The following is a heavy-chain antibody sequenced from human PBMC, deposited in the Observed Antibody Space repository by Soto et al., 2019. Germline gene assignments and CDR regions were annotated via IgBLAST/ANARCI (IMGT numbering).Heavy chain of an antibody. J-gene: IGHJ3*02. V-gene: IGHV5-51*01. CDR1: GYSFSTYY. CDR2: IYPGDSDT. CDR3: ARGQTVGRTVGAFDI. D-gene: IGHD1-26*01. Sequence: VQLVQSGAEVKKPGESLKISCKGSGYSFSTYYIGWVRQMPGKGLECMGIIYPGDSDTRYSPSFQGQVLISVDKAISTAYLHWGSLESSDTAVYYCARGQTVGRTVGAFDIWGQGTVVTVPS.